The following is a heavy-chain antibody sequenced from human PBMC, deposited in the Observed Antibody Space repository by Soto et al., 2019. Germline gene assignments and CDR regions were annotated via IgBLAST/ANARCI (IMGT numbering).Heavy chain of an antibody. Sequence: QVQVVQSGAEVKKPGSSVKVSCKASVCTFSNYAISWVRQAPGHGLEWVGGIIPLTETPVYAQTVQRRLTITADEIASAAYMELSSVRSDDTAVYYCAIGTRTSWTCDFWGQGTLVTVSS. CDR1: VCTFSNYA. V-gene: IGHV1-69*01. J-gene: IGHJ4*02. CDR2: IIPLTETP. D-gene: IGHD2-2*01. CDR3: AIGTRTSWTCDF.